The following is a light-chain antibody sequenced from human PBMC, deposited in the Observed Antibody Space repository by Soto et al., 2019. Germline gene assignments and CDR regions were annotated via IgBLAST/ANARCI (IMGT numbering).Light chain of an antibody. CDR2: GAS. CDR1: QSVSSSY. V-gene: IGKV3-20*01. Sequence: EIVLTQSPGTLSSSPGERATLSCRASQSVSSSYLAWYQQKPGQAPRLLIYGASSRATGIPDRFSGSGSGTDFTLTISRLEPEDFAVYYCQQYGSSPWTFSQGTKVEIK. J-gene: IGKJ1*01. CDR3: QQYGSSPWT.